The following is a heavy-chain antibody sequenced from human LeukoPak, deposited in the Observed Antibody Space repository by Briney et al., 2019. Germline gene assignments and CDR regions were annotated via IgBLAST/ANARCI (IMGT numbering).Heavy chain of an antibody. J-gene: IGHJ4*02. V-gene: IGHV3-23*01. CDR1: GASIRTYY. CDR3: AKEGYYYGSGSYYNDLPYVDY. CDR2: ISGSGGST. Sequence: PSETLSLTCTVSGASIRTYYCNWVRQAPGKGLEWVSAISGSGGSTYYADSVKGRFTISRDNSKNTLYLQMNSLRAEDTAVYYCAKEGYYYGSGSYYNDLPYVDYWGQGTLVTVSS. D-gene: IGHD3-10*01.